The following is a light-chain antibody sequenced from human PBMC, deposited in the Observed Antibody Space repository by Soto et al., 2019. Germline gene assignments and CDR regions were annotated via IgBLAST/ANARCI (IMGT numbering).Light chain of an antibody. CDR2: EVN. CDR1: SSDIGAYDY. Sequence: QSVLTQPASLSGSPGQSITISCTGTSSDIGAYDYVSWFQQHPGKAPKLMISEVNNRPSGVSNRFSGSKSGNTAYLTISGLQAEDEAEYYCSSYAGSDNYVVFGGGTKLTVL. V-gene: IGLV2-14*01. CDR3: SSYAGSDNYVV. J-gene: IGLJ2*01.